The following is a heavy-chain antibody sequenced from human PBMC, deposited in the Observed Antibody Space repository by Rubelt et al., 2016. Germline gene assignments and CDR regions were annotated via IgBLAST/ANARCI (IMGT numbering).Heavy chain of an antibody. Sequence: GGSLRLSCSASGFTFSSYAMHWVRQAPGKGLEYVSAVSNNGGSTYYADSVKGRFTISRDNSKNTLYLQMSSLRPEDTAVYYCAKDSSSWYYFDCWRQGTLVTISS. CDR1: GFTFSSYA. J-gene: IGHJ4*02. CDR2: VSNNGGST. CDR3: AKDSSSWYYFDC. V-gene: IGHV3-64D*06. D-gene: IGHD6-13*01.